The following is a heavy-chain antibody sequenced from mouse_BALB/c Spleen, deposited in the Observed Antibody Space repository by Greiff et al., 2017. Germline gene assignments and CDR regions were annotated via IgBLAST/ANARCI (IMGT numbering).Heavy chain of an antibody. V-gene: IGHV3-2*02. CDR1: GYSITSDYA. CDR2: ISYSGST. Sequence: DVQLQESGPGLVKPSQSLSLTCTVTGYSITSDYAWNWIRQFPGNKLEWMGYISYSGSTSYNPSLKSRISITRDTSKNQFFLQLNSVTTEDTATYYCARSTARVFAYWGQGTLVTVSA. D-gene: IGHD3-1*01. CDR3: ARSTARVFAY. J-gene: IGHJ3*01.